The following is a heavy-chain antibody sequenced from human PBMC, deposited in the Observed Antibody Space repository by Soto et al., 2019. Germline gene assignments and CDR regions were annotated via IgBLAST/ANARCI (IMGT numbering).Heavy chain of an antibody. Sequence: QVQLQESGPGLVKPSETLSLTCTVSDGSISSYYWHWIRQPPGKGLEWIGYIYYSGSTNYNPSLKSRVTISLDTSKTQFSLKLSSVTAADTAVYYCATSDGYNFDYWGQGTLVTVSS. CDR2: IYYSGST. D-gene: IGHD5-12*01. J-gene: IGHJ4*02. V-gene: IGHV4-59*01. CDR3: ATSDGYNFDY. CDR1: DGSISSYY.